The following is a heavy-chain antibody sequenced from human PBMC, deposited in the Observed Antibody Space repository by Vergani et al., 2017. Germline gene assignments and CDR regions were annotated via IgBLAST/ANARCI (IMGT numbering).Heavy chain of an antibody. J-gene: IGHJ6*02. CDR2: IIPILGIA. Sequence: QVQLVQSGAEVKKPGSSVKVSCKASGGTFSSYAISWVRQAPGQGLEWMGRIIPILGIANYAQKFQGRVTITADKSTSTAYMELSSLRSEDTAVYYCARGLTVTMDYYYYGMDVWGQGTTVTVSS. V-gene: IGHV1-69*04. CDR1: GGTFSSYA. CDR3: ARGLTVTMDYYYYGMDV. D-gene: IGHD1-7*01.